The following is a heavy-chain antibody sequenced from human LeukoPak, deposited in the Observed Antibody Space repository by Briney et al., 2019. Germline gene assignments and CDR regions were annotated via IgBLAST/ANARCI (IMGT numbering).Heavy chain of an antibody. CDR3: ARAGSDYDSSGHYYYYGMDV. J-gene: IGHJ6*02. Sequence: GGSLRLSGAASGFTFSSYDMHWVRQATGKGLEWVSASGTAGDTYYPDSVKGRFTISRENAKNSLYLQMNSLRAGDTAVYYCARAGSDYDSSGHYYYYGMDVWGQGTTVTVSS. D-gene: IGHD3-22*01. CDR1: GFTFSSYD. CDR2: SGTAGDT. V-gene: IGHV3-13*01.